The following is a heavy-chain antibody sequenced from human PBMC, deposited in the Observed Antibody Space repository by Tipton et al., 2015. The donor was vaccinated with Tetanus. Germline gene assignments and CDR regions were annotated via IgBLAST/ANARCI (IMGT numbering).Heavy chain of an antibody. CDR2: ISYSGST. J-gene: IGHJ4*02. D-gene: IGHD3-3*01. Sequence: TLSLTCTVSGGSVRSGDYDWNWIRQPPGKGLEWIGYISYSGSTNSNYSLKSRITISQDTSKNQFSLKLTSVTAADTAVYYCARANYDFPKKGPFDSWGQGILVVVSA. V-gene: IGHV4-61*08. CDR1: GGSVRSGDYD. CDR3: ARANYDFPKKGPFDS.